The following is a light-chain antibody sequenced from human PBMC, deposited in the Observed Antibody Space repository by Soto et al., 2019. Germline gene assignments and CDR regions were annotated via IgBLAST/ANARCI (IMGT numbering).Light chain of an antibody. V-gene: IGKV4-1*01. CDR3: QEYYDTPYT. CDR2: WAS. J-gene: IGKJ3*01. CDR1: QSLLYSSNNKNY. Sequence: DIVMTQSPDSLAVSLGERATINCKSSQSLLYSSNNKNYLAWYQQKPGQPPKLLIYWASTRESGVPDRFIGSGSGTDFTLTISSLQAEDVAVYYCQEYYDTPYTFGPGTKVDIQ.